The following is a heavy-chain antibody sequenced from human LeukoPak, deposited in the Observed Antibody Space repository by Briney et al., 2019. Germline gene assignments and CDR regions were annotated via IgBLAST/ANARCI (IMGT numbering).Heavy chain of an antibody. J-gene: IGHJ6*03. D-gene: IGHD6-6*01. CDR2: LSPNSGDT. CDR3: ATEGVGVSSSLYRHQCYMDD. V-gene: IGHV1-8*01. Sequence: ASVRVSCKASGYTFTSFDINWVRQAPGQGLEWMGWLSPNSGDTAYAPKFLGRVTMTRNTSISTAYMELSSLTSEDTAVYYCATEGVGVSSSLYRHQCYMDDWGIGTTVTVSS. CDR1: GYTFTSFD.